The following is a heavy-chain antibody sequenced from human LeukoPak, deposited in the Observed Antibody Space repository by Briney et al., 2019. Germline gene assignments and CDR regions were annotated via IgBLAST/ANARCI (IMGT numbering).Heavy chain of an antibody. V-gene: IGHV1-24*01. J-gene: IGHJ6*03. CDR1: GYILTELS. CDR3: VIMSHTVVPTARIYYYMDI. D-gene: IGHD1-1*01. Sequence: ASVKVSCKVSGYILTELSIHWVRQAPGKGLEWMGNFDPENAKTMSAQTFQGRVTMTEDTSTDTAYMELRSLRSDDTAIYYCVIMSHTVVPTARIYYYMDIWGTGTTVIVSS. CDR2: FDPENAKT.